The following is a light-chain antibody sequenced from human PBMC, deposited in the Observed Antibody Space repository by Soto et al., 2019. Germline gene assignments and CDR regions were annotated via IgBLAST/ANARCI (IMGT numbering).Light chain of an antibody. Sequence: EIVLTQSPDTLSLSPGERATVSCRASQSVSNNDLALYQQRPGQAPRLVLYGASTRPTGIPDRFSGSGSGTEFTLTISSLEPEDFAVYYCHHYSRSPPYTFGQGTKLHIK. CDR3: HHYSRSPPYT. CDR2: GAS. J-gene: IGKJ2*01. V-gene: IGKV3-20*01. CDR1: QSVSNND.